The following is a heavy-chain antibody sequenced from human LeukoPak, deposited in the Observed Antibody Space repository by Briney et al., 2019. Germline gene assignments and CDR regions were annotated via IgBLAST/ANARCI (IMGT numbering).Heavy chain of an antibody. D-gene: IGHD3-16*01. CDR2: ISSSSSYI. V-gene: IGHV3-21*01. CDR1: GFTFSSYS. Sequence: GGSLRLSCAASGFTFSSYSMNWVRQAPGKGLEWVASISSSSSYIYYADSVKGRFTISRDKAKNSLYLQMNSLRSEDTAVYYCARPQGIAAAAIYDYVWGSYYLDAFDIWGQGTMVTVSS. J-gene: IGHJ3*02. CDR3: ARPQGIAAAAIYDYVWGSYYLDAFDI.